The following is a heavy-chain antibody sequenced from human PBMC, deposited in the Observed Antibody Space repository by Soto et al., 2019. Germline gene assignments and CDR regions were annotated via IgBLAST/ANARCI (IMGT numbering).Heavy chain of an antibody. D-gene: IGHD3-9*01. CDR3: ARLEGLAPISYYFDF. Sequence: SETLSLTCSLSDDSTTRDKYYWRWIRPPPRKGMQWIGSIYYRGNAHYTPSLQPRPTISLDQSKSQFSLKLNSVTAADSAVYFCARLEGLAPISYYFDFWGPGALVTVSS. V-gene: IGHV4-39*01. J-gene: IGHJ4*02. CDR1: DDSTTRDKYY. CDR2: IYYRGNA.